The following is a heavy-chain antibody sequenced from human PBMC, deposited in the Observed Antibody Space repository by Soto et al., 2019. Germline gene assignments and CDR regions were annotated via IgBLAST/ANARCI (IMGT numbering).Heavy chain of an antibody. J-gene: IGHJ5*02. Sequence: SETLSLTCAVYGGSFSGYYWGWIRQPPGKGLEWIGEINHSGSTNYNPSLKSRVTISVDTSKNQFSLKLSSVTAADTAVYYCARERRYYYGSGSYYNSNWFDPWGQGTLVT. CDR2: INHSGST. D-gene: IGHD3-10*01. CDR3: ARERRYYYGSGSYYNSNWFDP. CDR1: GGSFSGYY. V-gene: IGHV4-34*01.